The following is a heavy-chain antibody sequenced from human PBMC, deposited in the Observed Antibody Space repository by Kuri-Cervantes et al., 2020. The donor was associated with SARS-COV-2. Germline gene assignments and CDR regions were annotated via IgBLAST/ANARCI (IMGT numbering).Heavy chain of an antibody. V-gene: IGHV4-39*01. CDR2: IYHSGST. Sequence: SETLSLTCTVSGGSISSGSYYWSWIRQPAGKGLEWIGSIYHSGSTYYNPSLKSRVTISVDTSKNQFSLKLSSVTAADTAVYYCARQLGHLDYWGQGTLVTVSS. J-gene: IGHJ4*02. CDR3: ARQLGHLDY. CDR1: GGSISSGSYY.